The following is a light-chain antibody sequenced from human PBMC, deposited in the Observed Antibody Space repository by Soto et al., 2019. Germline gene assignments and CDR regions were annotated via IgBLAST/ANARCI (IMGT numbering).Light chain of an antibody. CDR3: QQYDSSRFT. Sequence: EIVLTQSPGTLSLSPGERATLSCRASQSISSSYLAWYQQKPGQAPRLLVYGASSRATGTPDRFSGSGSGTDFTLTISRLEPEDFAVYYCQQYDSSRFTFGPGTKVDIK. J-gene: IGKJ3*01. CDR2: GAS. CDR1: QSISSSY. V-gene: IGKV3-20*01.